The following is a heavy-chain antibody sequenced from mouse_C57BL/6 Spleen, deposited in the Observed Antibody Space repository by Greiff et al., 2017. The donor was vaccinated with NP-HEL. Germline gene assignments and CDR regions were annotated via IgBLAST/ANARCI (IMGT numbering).Heavy chain of an antibody. CDR2: IWSGGST. CDR3: ARNDGNYDWFAD. Sequence: VKLQESGPGLVQPSQSLSITCTVSGFSLTSYGVHWVRQSPGKGLEWLGVIWSGGSTDYNAAFISRLSISKDNSKSQVFFKMNSLQADDTAIYYCARNDGNYDWFADWGQGTLVTVSA. V-gene: IGHV2-2*01. D-gene: IGHD2-1*01. J-gene: IGHJ3*01. CDR1: GFSLTSYG.